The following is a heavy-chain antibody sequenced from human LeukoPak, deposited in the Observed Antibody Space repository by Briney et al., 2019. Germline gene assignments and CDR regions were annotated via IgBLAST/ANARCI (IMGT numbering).Heavy chain of an antibody. Sequence: PGRSLRLSCAASGFTFSNYAMHWVRQAPGKGLEWVASISYDGSNKHYADSVKGRFTISRDNSKNTLYLQMNSLRPEDTAVYYCARARFGYNRGPFDYWGQGILVTVSS. CDR1: GFTFSNYA. CDR3: ARARFGYNRGPFDY. D-gene: IGHD5-24*01. CDR2: ISYDGSNK. V-gene: IGHV3-30-3*01. J-gene: IGHJ4*02.